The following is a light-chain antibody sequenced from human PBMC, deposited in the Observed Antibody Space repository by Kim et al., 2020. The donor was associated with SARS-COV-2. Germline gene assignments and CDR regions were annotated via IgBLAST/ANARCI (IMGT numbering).Light chain of an antibody. CDR2: AKN. CDR1: SLRSSY. J-gene: IGLJ2*01. Sequence: LGPTVRITCQGDSLRSSYASWYQQKPGQAPILVVFAKNNRPSGIPDRFSGSSSGSTASLTIAGAQAEDEADYYCHSRDSIGNDVIFGGGTQLTVL. CDR3: HSRDSIGNDVI. V-gene: IGLV3-19*01.